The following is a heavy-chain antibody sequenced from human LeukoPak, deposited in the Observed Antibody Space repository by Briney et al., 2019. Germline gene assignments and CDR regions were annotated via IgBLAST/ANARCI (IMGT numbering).Heavy chain of an antibody. CDR1: GFTFSSYA. CDR2: ISGSGGST. J-gene: IGHJ3*02. D-gene: IGHD2-21*02. CDR3: ARQDECGGDCYDYDAFDI. V-gene: IGHV3-23*01. Sequence: GGSLRLSCAASGFTFSSYAMSWVRQAPGKGLEWVSAISGSGGSTYYADSVKGRFTISRDNSKNTLYLQMNSLRAEDTAVYYCARQDECGGDCYDYDAFDIWGQGTMVTVSS.